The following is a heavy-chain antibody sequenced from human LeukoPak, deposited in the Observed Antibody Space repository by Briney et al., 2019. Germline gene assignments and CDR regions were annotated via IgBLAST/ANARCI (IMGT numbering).Heavy chain of an antibody. J-gene: IGHJ6*02. V-gene: IGHV3-7*01. Sequence: GGSLRLSCAASGFTFSSYWMSWVRQAPGKGLEWVANIKQDGSEKYYVDSVKGRFTISRDNAKNSLYLQMNSLRAEDTAVYYCARDMDSSWYYYYYGMDVWGQGTTVTVSS. D-gene: IGHD6-13*01. CDR2: IKQDGSEK. CDR1: GFTFSSYW. CDR3: ARDMDSSWYYYYYGMDV.